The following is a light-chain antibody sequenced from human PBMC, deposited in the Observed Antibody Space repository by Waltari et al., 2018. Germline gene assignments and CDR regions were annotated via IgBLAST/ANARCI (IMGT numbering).Light chain of an antibody. CDR3: QQYYSDSIT. Sequence: DIQMTQSPSTLSASVGDRVTITCRASQSIDRWLAWHQQKPGKAPKALIYKTSSLESGVPSRFSGSGSGTEFTLTISSLQPDDCATYYCQQYYSDSITFGQGTRLEIK. CDR2: KTS. J-gene: IGKJ5*01. V-gene: IGKV1-5*03. CDR1: QSIDRW.